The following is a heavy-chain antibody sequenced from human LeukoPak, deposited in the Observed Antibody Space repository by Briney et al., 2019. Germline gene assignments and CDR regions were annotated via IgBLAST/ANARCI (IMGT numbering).Heavy chain of an antibody. CDR2: INHSGST. D-gene: IGHD5-18*01. J-gene: IGHJ4*02. CDR3: ARSLPGERGYSYGFDY. CDR1: GGSFSGYY. Sequence: SPSETLSLTCAVYGGSFSGYYWSWIRQPPGKGLEWIGEINHSGSTNYNPSLKSRVTISLDTSKNQFSLKLSSVTAADTAVYYCARSLPGERGYSYGFDYWGQGTLVTVSS. V-gene: IGHV4-34*01.